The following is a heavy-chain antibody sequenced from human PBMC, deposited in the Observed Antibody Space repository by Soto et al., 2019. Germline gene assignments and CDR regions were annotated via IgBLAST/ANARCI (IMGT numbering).Heavy chain of an antibody. V-gene: IGHV1-69*13. CDR2: IIPIFGTA. CDR3: ARPSYSSSRYYGMDV. CDR1: GGTFSSYA. D-gene: IGHD6-6*01. Sequence: ASVKVSCKASGGTFSSYAISWVRQAPGQGLEWMGGIIPIFGTANYAQKFQGRVTITADESISTAYLQWSSLKASDTAMYYCARPSYSSSRYYGMDVWGQGTTVTVSS. J-gene: IGHJ6*02.